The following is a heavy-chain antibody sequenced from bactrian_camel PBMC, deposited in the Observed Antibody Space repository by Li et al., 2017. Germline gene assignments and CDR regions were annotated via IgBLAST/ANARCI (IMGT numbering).Heavy chain of an antibody. J-gene: IGHJ4*01. V-gene: IGHV3S40*01. D-gene: IGHD6*01. CDR3: AAQRVVAGPFALQEWPYNY. Sequence: VQLVESGGGSVQAGESLRLSCTAPRFASNTCGMTWYRQAAGKEREWVARIATGSGNTYYADSVKGRFTISQDNAKNTVYLQVNSLKPEDTAIYYCAAQRVVAGPFALQEWPYNYWGQGTQVTVS. CDR2: IATGSGNT. CDR1: RFASNTCG.